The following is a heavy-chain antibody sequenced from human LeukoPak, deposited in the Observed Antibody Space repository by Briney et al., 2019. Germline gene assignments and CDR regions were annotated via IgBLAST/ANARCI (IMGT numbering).Heavy chain of an antibody. D-gene: IGHD6-13*01. CDR1: GFTFSSYA. Sequence: QPGGSLRLSCAASGFTFSSYAMSWVRQAPGKGLEWVSAISGSGGSTYYADSVKGRFTISRDNSKNTLYLQMNSLRAEDTAVYYCAKSQADSSSWYIAHYYYGMDVWGQGTTVTVSS. J-gene: IGHJ6*02. V-gene: IGHV3-23*01. CDR3: AKSQADSSSWYIAHYYYGMDV. CDR2: ISGSGGST.